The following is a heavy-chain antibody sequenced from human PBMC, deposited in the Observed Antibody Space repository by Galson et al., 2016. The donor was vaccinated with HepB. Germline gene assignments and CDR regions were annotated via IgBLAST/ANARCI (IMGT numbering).Heavy chain of an antibody. Sequence: SETLSLTCTVSGGSISPYSWSWIRQPPGKGLEWIGYISYSGITNYNPSLKSRVTISVDTSKNQFSLKLSSVTAADTAVYYCARDRYDFWSGYPHYFDYWGQGTLVTVSS. CDR1: GGSISPYS. CDR2: ISYSGIT. J-gene: IGHJ4*02. V-gene: IGHV4-59*01. D-gene: IGHD3-3*01. CDR3: ARDRYDFWSGYPHYFDY.